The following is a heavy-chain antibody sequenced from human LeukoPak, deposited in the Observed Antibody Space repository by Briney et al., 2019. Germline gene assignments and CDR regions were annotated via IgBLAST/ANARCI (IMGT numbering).Heavy chain of an antibody. Sequence: GGSLRLSCAASGFTFSSYAMSWVRQAPGKGLEWVSAISGSGGSTYYADSVKGRLTISRDNSKNTLYLQMNSLRAEDTAVYYCAKGGYCSGGSCYSGAFDIWGQGTMVTVSS. J-gene: IGHJ3*02. D-gene: IGHD2-15*01. CDR1: GFTFSSYA. CDR3: AKGGYCSGGSCYSGAFDI. V-gene: IGHV3-23*01. CDR2: ISGSGGST.